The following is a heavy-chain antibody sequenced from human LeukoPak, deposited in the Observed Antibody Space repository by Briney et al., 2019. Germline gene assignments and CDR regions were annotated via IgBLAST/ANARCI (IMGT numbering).Heavy chain of an antibody. D-gene: IGHD6-6*01. CDR1: GFTFSSYE. CDR2: INSDGSRT. V-gene: IGHV3-74*01. Sequence: PGGSLRLSCAASGFTFSSYEMNWVRQAPGKGLEWVSRINSDGSRTTYADSVKGRFTISRDNAKNTLYLQMNSLRAEDTAVYYCARDGYSSSFYFDYWGQGTLVTVSS. J-gene: IGHJ4*02. CDR3: ARDGYSSSFYFDY.